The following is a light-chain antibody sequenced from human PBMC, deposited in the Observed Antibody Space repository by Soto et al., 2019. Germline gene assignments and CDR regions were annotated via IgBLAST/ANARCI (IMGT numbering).Light chain of an antibody. CDR2: DAS. CDR3: QQRSNWPLLT. J-gene: IGKJ4*01. CDR1: QSVSSY. Sequence: EIVLTQSPATLSLSPGERATLSCRASQSVSSYLAWYQQNPGQAPRLLIYDASNRATGIPARFSGSGSGTDFTLTISSLEPEDFAVYYCQQRSNWPLLTFGGGTKLEIK. V-gene: IGKV3-11*01.